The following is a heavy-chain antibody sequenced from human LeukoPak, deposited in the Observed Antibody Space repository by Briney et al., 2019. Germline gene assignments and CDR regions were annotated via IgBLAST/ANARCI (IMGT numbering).Heavy chain of an antibody. CDR3: ARDQMTYCSSTSCYVEPIDY. D-gene: IGHD2-2*01. CDR2: IRYVGINK. Sequence: PGGSLRLSCAASGFTFSTYGMHWVRQAPGKGLEWVSFIRYVGINKYYADSVKGRFTISRDNSKNTLYLQMNSLRAEDTAVYYCARDQMTYCSSTSCYVEPIDYWGQGTLVTVSS. CDR1: GFTFSTYG. V-gene: IGHV3-30*02. J-gene: IGHJ4*02.